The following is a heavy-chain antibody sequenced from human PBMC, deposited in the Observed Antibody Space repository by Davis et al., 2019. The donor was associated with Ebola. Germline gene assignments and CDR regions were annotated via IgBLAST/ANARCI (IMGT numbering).Heavy chain of an antibody. Sequence: PGGSLRLSCAASGFTFSTYTMTWVRQAPGKGLEWVSGISGSGGSTDYADSVKGRFTISRDNSKNTLYLQMKSLRVEDTAVYYCARESSSSWYPYRYFDYWGQGTLVTVSS. CDR2: ISGSGGST. CDR3: ARESSSSWYPYRYFDY. D-gene: IGHD6-13*01. CDR1: GFTFSTYT. V-gene: IGHV3-23*01. J-gene: IGHJ4*02.